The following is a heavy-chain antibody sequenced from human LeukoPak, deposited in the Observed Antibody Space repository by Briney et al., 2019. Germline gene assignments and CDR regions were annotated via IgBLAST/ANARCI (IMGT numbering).Heavy chain of an antibody. D-gene: IGHD3-3*01. CDR2: ISSSGSTI. CDR3: ATRHDYDFWSGYLNPQNYYFDY. CDR1: GFTFSDYY. V-gene: IGHV3-11*01. Sequence: PGGSLRRSCAASGFTFSDYYMSWIRQAPGKGLEWVSYISSSGSTIYYADSVKGRFTISRDNAKNSLYLQMNSLRAEDTAVYYCATRHDYDFWSGYLNPQNYYFDYWGQGTLVTVSS. J-gene: IGHJ4*02.